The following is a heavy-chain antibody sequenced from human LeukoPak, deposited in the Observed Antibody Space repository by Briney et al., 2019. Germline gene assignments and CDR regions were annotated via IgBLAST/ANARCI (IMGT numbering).Heavy chain of an antibody. D-gene: IGHD6-13*01. Sequence: SETLSLTCTVSGVSINSYYWSWIRQPPGKGLEWIGYIFYSGSTNYNPSLKTRVTISVHTSKNQFSLNLNSMTAADTAVYYCASLGMATAGYYFDYWGQGTLVTVSS. J-gene: IGHJ4*02. CDR2: IFYSGST. V-gene: IGHV4-59*08. CDR3: ASLGMATAGYYFDY. CDR1: GVSINSYY.